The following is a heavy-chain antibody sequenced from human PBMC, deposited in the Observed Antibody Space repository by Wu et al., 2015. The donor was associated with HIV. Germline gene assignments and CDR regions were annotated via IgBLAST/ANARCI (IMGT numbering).Heavy chain of an antibody. J-gene: IGHJ5*02. CDR1: GYTFTSYG. CDR3: ARRPPVQDLIPSHCTGGSDP. V-gene: IGHV1-18*01. D-gene: IGHD2-8*02. Sequence: QVQLVQSGAEVKKPGASVKVSCKASGYTFTSYGINWVRQAPGQGLEWMGWISAYNGNTNYAQKLQGRVTMTTDTSTSTAYMELRSLRSDDTAVYYCARRPPVQDLIPSHCTGGSDPWGQGPWS. CDR2: ISAYNGNT.